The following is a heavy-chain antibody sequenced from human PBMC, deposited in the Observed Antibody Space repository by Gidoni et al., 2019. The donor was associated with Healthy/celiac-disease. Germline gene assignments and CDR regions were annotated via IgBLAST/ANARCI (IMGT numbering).Heavy chain of an antibody. CDR3: ARDNIPYDFWSGYLGRNYYYYGMDV. J-gene: IGHJ6*02. CDR1: GFTFSSYG. V-gene: IGHV3-33*01. Sequence: QVQLVESGGGVVQPGRSLRLSCAASGFTFSSYGMHWVRQAPGKGLEWVAVIWYDGSNKYYADSVKGRFTISRDNSKNTLYLQMNSLRAEDTAVYYCARDNIPYDFWSGYLGRNYYYYGMDVWGQGTTVTVSS. CDR2: IWYDGSNK. D-gene: IGHD3-3*01.